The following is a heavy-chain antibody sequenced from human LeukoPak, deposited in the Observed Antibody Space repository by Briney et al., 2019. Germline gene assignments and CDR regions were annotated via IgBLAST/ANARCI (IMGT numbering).Heavy chain of an antibody. CDR1: GYTFTSYD. Sequence: ASVKVSCKASGYTFTSYDINWVRQATGQGLEWMGWMNPNSGNTGYAQKFQGRVTMTRNTSISTAYMELSSLRSEDTAVYYCARGPRFLEWLPDYYYYYYMDVWGKGTTVTVSS. D-gene: IGHD3-3*01. CDR2: MNPNSGNT. CDR3: ARGPRFLEWLPDYYYYYYMDV. J-gene: IGHJ6*03. V-gene: IGHV1-8*01.